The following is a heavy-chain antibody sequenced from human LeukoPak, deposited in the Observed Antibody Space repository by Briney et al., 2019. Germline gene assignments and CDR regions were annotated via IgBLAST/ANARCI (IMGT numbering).Heavy chain of an antibody. Sequence: SETLSLTCTVSGGSISSSSYYWGWIRQPPGKGLEWIGSIYHSGSTYYNPSLKSRVTISVDRSKNQFSLKLSSVTAADTAVYYCARGRSYFDYWGQGTLVTVSS. D-gene: IGHD4-17*01. J-gene: IGHJ4*02. CDR3: ARGRSYFDY. CDR2: IYHSGST. CDR1: GGSISSSSYY. V-gene: IGHV4-39*07.